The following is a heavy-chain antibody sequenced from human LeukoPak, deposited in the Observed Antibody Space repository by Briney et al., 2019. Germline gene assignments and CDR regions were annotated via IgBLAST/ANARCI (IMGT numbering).Heavy chain of an antibody. CDR3: TRGNIVVVPAAPPAY. CDR2: INPSGDST. CDR1: GYTFTSYY. J-gene: IGHJ4*02. V-gene: IGHV1-46*01. D-gene: IGHD2-2*01. Sequence: ASVKVSCKAPGYTFTSYYIHWVRQAPGQGLEWMGIINPSGDSTTYAQKFQGRVTMTRDTSTNTVYLELSSLTSEDTALYYCTRGNIVVVPAAPPAYWGQGTLVTVSS.